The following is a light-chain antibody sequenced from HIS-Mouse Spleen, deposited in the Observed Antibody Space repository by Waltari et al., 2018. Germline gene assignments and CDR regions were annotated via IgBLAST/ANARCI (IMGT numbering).Light chain of an antibody. Sequence: QSALTQPASVSGSPGQSLTISCTGTSRAVGSYNLVSLCQQHTGKAPKLMIYEGSKRPSGVSNRFSGSKSGNTASLTISGLQAEDEADYYCCSYAGSSTWVFGGGTKLTVL. CDR2: EGS. J-gene: IGLJ3*02. CDR3: CSYAGSSTWV. V-gene: IGLV2-23*01. CDR1: SRAVGSYNL.